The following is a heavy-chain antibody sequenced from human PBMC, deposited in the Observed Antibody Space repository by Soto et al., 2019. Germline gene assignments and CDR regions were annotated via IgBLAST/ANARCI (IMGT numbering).Heavy chain of an antibody. D-gene: IGHD6-13*01. CDR1: GFTFSSYA. Sequence: PVGSLRLSCAASGFTFSSYAMSWVRQAPGKGLEWVSAISGSGGSTYYADSVKGRFTISRDNSKNTLYLQMNSLRAEDTAVYYCAKGSSSWYVSSYCDYWGQGTLVTVSS. CDR2: ISGSGGST. CDR3: AKGSSSWYVSSYCDY. V-gene: IGHV3-23*01. J-gene: IGHJ4*02.